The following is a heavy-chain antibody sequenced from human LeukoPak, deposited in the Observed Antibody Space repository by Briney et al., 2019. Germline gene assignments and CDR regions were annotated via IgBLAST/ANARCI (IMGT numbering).Heavy chain of an antibody. D-gene: IGHD1-14*01. CDR1: GASISDYY. V-gene: IGHV4-59*01. J-gene: IGHJ2*01. CDR2: LLYRGST. CDR3: ARTGRRGYFDF. Sequence: SETLSLTCNVSGASISDYYWSWVRQSPEKGLEWIVSLLYRGSTHYNPSLRSRVAISHDTSNNQFSLKLTSVTTADTAVYYCARTGRRGYFDFWGRGTLVTVSS.